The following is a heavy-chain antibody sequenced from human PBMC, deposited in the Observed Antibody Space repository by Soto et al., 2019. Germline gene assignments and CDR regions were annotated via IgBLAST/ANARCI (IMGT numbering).Heavy chain of an antibody. D-gene: IGHD5-12*01. V-gene: IGHV3-23*01. Sequence: GSLRLSCAASGFTFSSYAMSWVRQAPGKGLEWVSIISGSGDSTYYADSVKGRFTISRDNSRNTLYLQMNSLRAGDSAKYYCAKESTSGLYYLAYWGQGTPVTGSS. J-gene: IGHJ4*02. CDR3: AKESTSGLYYLAY. CDR2: ISGSGDST. CDR1: GFTFSSYA.